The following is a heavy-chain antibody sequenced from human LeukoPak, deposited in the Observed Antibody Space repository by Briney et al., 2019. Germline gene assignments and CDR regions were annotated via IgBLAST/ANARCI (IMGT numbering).Heavy chain of an antibody. D-gene: IGHD3-22*01. CDR3: ARDPFTMIVVGAHDDYGMDV. CDR1: GFTVSSNY. J-gene: IGHJ6*02. CDR2: IYSGGST. V-gene: IGHV3-66*01. Sequence: GGSLRLSCAASGFTVSSNYMSWVRQAPGKGLEWVSAIYSGGSTYYADSVKGRFTISSDKSKNTLYLQMNSLRAEDTAVYYCARDPFTMIVVGAHDDYGMDVWGQGTTVTVSS.